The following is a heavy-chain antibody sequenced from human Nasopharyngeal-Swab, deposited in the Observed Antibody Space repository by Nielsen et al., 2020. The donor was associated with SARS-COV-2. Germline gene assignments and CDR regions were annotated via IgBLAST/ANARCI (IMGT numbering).Heavy chain of an antibody. CDR2: ISGSGGST. Sequence: GESLKISCAASGFTFSSYAMSWVRQAPGKGLEWVSAISGSGGSTYYADSVKGRFTISRDNSKNTLYLQMNSLRAEDTAVYYCAKALCSSSPTSYWGQGTLVTVSS. D-gene: IGHD6-13*01. CDR1: GFTFSSYA. CDR3: AKALCSSSPTSY. V-gene: IGHV3-23*01. J-gene: IGHJ4*02.